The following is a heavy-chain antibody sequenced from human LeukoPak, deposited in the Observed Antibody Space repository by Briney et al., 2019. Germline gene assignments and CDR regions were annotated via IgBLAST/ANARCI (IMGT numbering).Heavy chain of an antibody. Sequence: SETLSLTCTLSGGSITSSAFYWTWVRQSPGKGLQWITTLYHSGTTYYNPSLKSRVTTSVDASKNQFSLKLRSVTAADTAVYYCARQTGSGLFILPGGQGTLVTVSS. V-gene: IGHV4-39*01. CDR3: ARQTGSGLFILP. J-gene: IGHJ4*02. CDR1: GGSITSSAFY. CDR2: LYHSGTT. D-gene: IGHD3/OR15-3a*01.